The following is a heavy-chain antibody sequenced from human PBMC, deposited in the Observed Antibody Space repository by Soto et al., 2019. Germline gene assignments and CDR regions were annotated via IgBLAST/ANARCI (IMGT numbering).Heavy chain of an antibody. CDR1: AYMLTTYW. D-gene: IGHD4-17*01. J-gene: IGHJ6*02. V-gene: IGHV5-10-1*01. Sequence: ESRKDWCKGSAYMLTTYWISGWRQMPGKGLEWMGRIDPSDSYTNYSPSFQGHVTISADKSISTAYLQWSSLKASDTAMYYCARSVRDYGVYCGTVVWGQGXSVTVS. CDR3: ARSVRDYGVYCGTVV. CDR2: IDPSDSYT.